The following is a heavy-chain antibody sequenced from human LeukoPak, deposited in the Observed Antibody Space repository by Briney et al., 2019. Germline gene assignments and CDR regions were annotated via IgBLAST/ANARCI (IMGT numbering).Heavy chain of an antibody. CDR1: GFTFSSYG. D-gene: IGHD1-1*01. J-gene: IGHJ3*02. CDR2: ISYDGSNK. V-gene: IGHV3-30*03. Sequence: PGRSLRLSCAASGFTFSSYGMHWVRQAPGKGLEWVAVISYDGSNKYYADSVKGRFTISRDNAKNSLYLQMNSLRAEDTAVYYCASLVDSLVPTGTGAFDIWGQGTMVTVSS. CDR3: ASLVDSLVPTGTGAFDI.